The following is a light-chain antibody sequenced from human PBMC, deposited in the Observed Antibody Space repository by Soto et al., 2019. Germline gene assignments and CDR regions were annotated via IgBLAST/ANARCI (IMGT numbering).Light chain of an antibody. J-gene: IGLJ1*01. CDR2: DVT. CDR3: SSYTSISTYV. CDR1: SSDVGGYNF. Sequence: QSALTHPASVSGSPGQSITISCTGTSSDVGGYNFVSWYQQHPDKAPKLMIYDVTNQPSGVSNRFSGSKSGNTASLTISGFQAEDEADYYCSSYTSISTYVFGTGTKVTVL. V-gene: IGLV2-14*01.